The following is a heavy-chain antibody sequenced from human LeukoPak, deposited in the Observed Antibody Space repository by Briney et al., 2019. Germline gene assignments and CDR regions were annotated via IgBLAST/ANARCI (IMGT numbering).Heavy chain of an antibody. CDR2: ITSDGTST. D-gene: IGHD2-2*01. J-gene: IGHJ4*02. V-gene: IGHV3-74*03. CDR1: GFSFSITW. Sequence: GGSLRLSCETSGFSFSITWMHWVRQPPGQGLVWVARITSDGTSTSYAESVKGRFAISRDNSKNTLYLEMGSLRAEDMAVYYCARDLSSDQMLYDYWGQGTLVTVSS. CDR3: ARDLSSDQMLYDY.